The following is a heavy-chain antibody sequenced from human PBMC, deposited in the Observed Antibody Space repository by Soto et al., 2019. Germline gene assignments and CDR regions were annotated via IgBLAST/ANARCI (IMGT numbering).Heavy chain of an antibody. CDR3: ARDMGYNSGSYSPYYYYGMDV. Sequence: PRGSLRLSCAASGFTFSSYAMHWVRQAPGKGLEWVAVISYDGSNKYYADSVKGRFTISRDNSKNTLYLQMNSLRAEDTAVYYCARDMGYNSGSYSPYYYYGMDVWGQGTTVTVSS. J-gene: IGHJ6*02. CDR1: GFTFSSYA. CDR2: ISYDGSNK. D-gene: IGHD1-26*01. V-gene: IGHV3-30-3*01.